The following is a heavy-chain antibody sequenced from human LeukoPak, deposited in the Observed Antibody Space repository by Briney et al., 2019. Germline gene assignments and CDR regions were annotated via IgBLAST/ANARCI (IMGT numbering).Heavy chain of an antibody. CDR2: IYYSGST. CDR3: AREITMVRGGRHWFDP. J-gene: IGHJ5*02. D-gene: IGHD3-10*01. CDR1: GGSISSYY. V-gene: IGHV4-59*01. Sequence: SETLSLTCTVSGGSISSYYWSWIRQPPGKGLEWIGYIYYSGSTNYIPSLKSRVTISVDTSKNQFSLKLSSVTAADTAVYYCAREITMVRGGRHWFDPWGQGTLVTVSS.